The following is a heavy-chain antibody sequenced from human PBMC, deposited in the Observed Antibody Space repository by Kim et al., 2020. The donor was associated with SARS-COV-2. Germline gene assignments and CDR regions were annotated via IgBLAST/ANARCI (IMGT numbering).Heavy chain of an antibody. CDR1: GYKYTNHG. CDR3: ARGRNDYGAIDSFDL. V-gene: IGHV1-18*01. Sequence: ASVKVSCKASGYKYTNHGINWVRQAPGQGLEWLGWINTFNAVPNYAHSLQDRVTFTTDTSTATASLDLSSLRSDDTAVYFYARGRNDYGAIDSFDLWG. CDR2: INTFNAVP. J-gene: IGHJ2*01. D-gene: IGHD3-10*01.